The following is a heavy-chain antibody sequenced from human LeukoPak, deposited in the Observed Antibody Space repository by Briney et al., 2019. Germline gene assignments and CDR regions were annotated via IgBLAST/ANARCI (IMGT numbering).Heavy chain of an antibody. CDR2: IYYSGST. CDR3: ARGAYSNYDPGEFDY. CDR1: GGSISSSSYY. Sequence: PSETLSLTCTVSGGSISSSSYYWGWIRQPPGKGLEWIGSIYYSGSTYYNPSLKSRVTISVDTSKNQFSLKLSSVTAADTAVYYCARGAYSNYDPGEFDYWGQGTLVTVSS. J-gene: IGHJ4*02. V-gene: IGHV4-39*07. D-gene: IGHD4-4*01.